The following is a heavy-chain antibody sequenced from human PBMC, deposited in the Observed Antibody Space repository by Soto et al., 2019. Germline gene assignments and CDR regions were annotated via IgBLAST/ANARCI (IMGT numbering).Heavy chain of an antibody. V-gene: IGHV3-21*01. D-gene: IGHD3-3*01. Sequence: PGGSLRLSCADSGFTFSSYSMNWVRQAPGKGLEWVSSISSSSSYIYYADSVKGRFTISRDNAKNSLYLQMNSLRAEDTAVYYCASERDYDFPLDYYYYGMDVWGQGTTVTVSS. J-gene: IGHJ6*02. CDR2: ISSSSSYI. CDR1: GFTFSSYS. CDR3: ASERDYDFPLDYYYYGMDV.